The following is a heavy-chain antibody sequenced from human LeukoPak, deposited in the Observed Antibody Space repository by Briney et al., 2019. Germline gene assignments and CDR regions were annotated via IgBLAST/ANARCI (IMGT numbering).Heavy chain of an antibody. CDR3: ARGWDSSGWYPYYYYYYYMDV. J-gene: IGHJ6*03. CDR2: IYYSGST. Sequence: PSETLSLTCTVSGGSISSYYWSWIRQPPGKGLEWIGYIYYSGSTNYNPSLKSRVTISVDTSKNQFSLKLSSVTAADTAVYYCARGWDSSGWYPYYYYYYYMDVWGKGTTVTISS. V-gene: IGHV4-59*01. D-gene: IGHD6-19*01. CDR1: GGSISSYY.